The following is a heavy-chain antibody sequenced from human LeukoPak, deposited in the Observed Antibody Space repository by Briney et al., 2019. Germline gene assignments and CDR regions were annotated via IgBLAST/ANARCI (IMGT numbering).Heavy chain of an antibody. J-gene: IGHJ4*02. CDR1: GASISSYY. CDR2: ISHSGST. V-gene: IGHV4-59*12. Sequence: KPSETLSLTCTVSGASISSYYWSWIRQPPGKGLEWIGEISHSGSTGYNPSLKSRVTISVDKSKNHFSLKLSSVTAADTAVYYCARNMVGETTFDYWGQGTLVTVSS. CDR3: ARNMVGETTFDY. D-gene: IGHD2/OR15-2a*01.